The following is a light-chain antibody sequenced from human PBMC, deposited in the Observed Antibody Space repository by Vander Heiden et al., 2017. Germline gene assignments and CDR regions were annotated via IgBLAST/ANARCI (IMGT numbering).Light chain of an antibody. CDR1: QDISNY. CDR3: QQDDNLPHT. Sequence: DIQMTESPSSLSASVGDRVTITCQASQDISNYLNWYQQKPGKAPNLLIYHASNLETGVPSRFSGSGSVTDFTFTISNLRPEDIATYYCQQDDNLPHTFGGGTKVQIK. CDR2: HAS. J-gene: IGKJ4*01. V-gene: IGKV1-33*01.